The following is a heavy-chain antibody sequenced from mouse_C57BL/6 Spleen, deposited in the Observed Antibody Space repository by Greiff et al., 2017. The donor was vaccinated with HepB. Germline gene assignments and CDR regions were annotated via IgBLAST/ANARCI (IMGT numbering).Heavy chain of an antibody. V-gene: IGHV5-12*01. CDR1: GFTFSDYY. D-gene: IGHD1-1*01. J-gene: IGHJ1*03. CDR3: ARRRDYYGSSYGWYFDV. Sequence: EVQLVESGGGLVQPGGSLKLSCAASGFTFSDYYMYWVRQTPEKRLEWVAYISNGGGSTYYPDTVKGRFTISRDNAKNTLYLQMSRLKSEDTAMYYCARRRDYYGSSYGWYFDVWGTGTTVTVSS. CDR2: ISNGGGST.